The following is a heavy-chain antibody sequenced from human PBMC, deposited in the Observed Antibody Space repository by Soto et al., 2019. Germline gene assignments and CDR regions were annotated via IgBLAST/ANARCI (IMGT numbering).Heavy chain of an antibody. Sequence: GGSLRLSCAASGFTFSDYYMSWIRQAPGKGLEWVSYISSSSSYTNYADSVKGRFTISRDNAKNSLYLQMNSLRAEDTAVYYCARGGVIVVVPAAIRYGMDVWGQGTTVTVS. D-gene: IGHD2-2*02. CDR3: ARGGVIVVVPAAIRYGMDV. J-gene: IGHJ6*02. CDR2: ISSSSSYT. CDR1: GFTFSDYY. V-gene: IGHV3-11*06.